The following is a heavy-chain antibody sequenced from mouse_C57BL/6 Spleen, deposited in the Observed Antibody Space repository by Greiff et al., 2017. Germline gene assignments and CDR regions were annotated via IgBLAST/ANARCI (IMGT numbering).Heavy chain of an antibody. CDR1: GYTFTDYN. CDR3: ANYGSRPLFAY. CDR2: INPNNGGT. D-gene: IGHD1-1*01. J-gene: IGHJ3*01. V-gene: IGHV1-22*01. Sequence: VQLKESGPELVKPGASVKMSCKASGYTFTDYNMHWVKQSHGKSLEWIGYINPNNGGTSYNQKFKGKATLTVNKSSSTAYMELRSLTSEDSAVYYCANYGSRPLFAYWGQGTLVTVSA.